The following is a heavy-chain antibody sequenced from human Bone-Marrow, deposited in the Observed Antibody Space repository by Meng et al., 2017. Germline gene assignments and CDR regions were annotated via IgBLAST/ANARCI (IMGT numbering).Heavy chain of an antibody. Sequence: GGSLRLSWKGSGYSFTSYWIGWVRQMPGKGLEWMGIIYPGDSDTRYSPSFQGQVTITADKSISTAYLQWSSLKASDTAMYYCARLGVGATVIDYWGQGTLVTVSS. D-gene: IGHD1-26*01. CDR2: IYPGDSDT. CDR1: GYSFTSYW. V-gene: IGHV5-51*01. CDR3: ARLGVGATVIDY. J-gene: IGHJ4*02.